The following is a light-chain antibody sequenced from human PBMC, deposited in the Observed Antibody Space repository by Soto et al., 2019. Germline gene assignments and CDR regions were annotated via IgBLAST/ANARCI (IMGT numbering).Light chain of an antibody. V-gene: IGKV1-27*01. Sequence: DLQMTQSPTSLSASVGDRVTITCRASQGIRNFVAWYQQKPGKAPKLLIYAASTLQSGVPSRFSGSGSGTDFTLTINSLQPEDVATYSCQKYSSVPVFGPGTKMEIK. CDR3: QKYSSVPV. CDR1: QGIRNF. CDR2: AAS. J-gene: IGKJ3*01.